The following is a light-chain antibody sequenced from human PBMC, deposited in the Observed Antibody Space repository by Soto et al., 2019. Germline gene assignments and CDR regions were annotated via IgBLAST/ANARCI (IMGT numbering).Light chain of an antibody. Sequence: QPVLTQPPSASGTPGQRVTIACSGSSSNIGSTTVKWYQQLPGTAPKLLIYNNNQRPSGVPDRFSGSKSGTSASLAISGLQSEDEADYYCAAWDDSLNGVVFGGGTKLIVL. CDR2: NNN. CDR3: AAWDDSLNGVV. CDR1: SSNIGSTT. J-gene: IGLJ3*02. V-gene: IGLV1-44*01.